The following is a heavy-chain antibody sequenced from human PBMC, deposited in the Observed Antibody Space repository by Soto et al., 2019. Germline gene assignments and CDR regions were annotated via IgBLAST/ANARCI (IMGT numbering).Heavy chain of an antibody. Sequence: GGSLRLSCAASGFTFSSAWMSWVRQAPGKGLGWVGRIKSKTDGGTTDYAAPVKGRFTISRDDSKNTLYLQMNSLKTEDTAVYYCTTDPPRSNYDFWGGYFNFDYWGQGTLVTVSS. D-gene: IGHD3-3*01. CDR1: GFTFSSAW. J-gene: IGHJ4*02. CDR2: IKSKTDGGTT. CDR3: TTDPPRSNYDFWGGYFNFDY. V-gene: IGHV3-15*01.